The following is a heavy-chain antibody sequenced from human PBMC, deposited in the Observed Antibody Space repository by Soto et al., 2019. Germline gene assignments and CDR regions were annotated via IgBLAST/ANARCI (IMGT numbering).Heavy chain of an antibody. CDR1: GFTFSSYW. CDR2: IKQDGSEK. V-gene: IGHV3-7*04. D-gene: IGHD3-22*01. J-gene: IGHJ4*02. CDR3: ARDSPHYYDSSGYPLGY. Sequence: GGSLRLSCAASGFTFSSYWMSWVRQAPGKGLEWVDNIKQDGSEKYYVDSVKGRFTISRDNAKNSLYLQMNSLRAEDTAVYYCARDSPHYYDSSGYPLGYWGQGTLVTVSS.